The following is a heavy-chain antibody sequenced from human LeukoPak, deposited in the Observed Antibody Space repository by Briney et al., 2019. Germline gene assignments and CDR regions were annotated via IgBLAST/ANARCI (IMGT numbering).Heavy chain of an antibody. V-gene: IGHV4-61*02. D-gene: IGHD2-21*01. CDR1: GGSISSGSYY. J-gene: IGHJ4*02. Sequence: SETLSLTCTVSGGSISSGSYYWSWIRQPAGKGLEWIGRIYTSGSTNYNPFLKSRVTISVDTSKNQFSLKLSSVTAADTAVYYCARRGGGDWKWEDWGQGTLVTVSS. CDR3: ARRGGGDWKWED. CDR2: IYTSGST.